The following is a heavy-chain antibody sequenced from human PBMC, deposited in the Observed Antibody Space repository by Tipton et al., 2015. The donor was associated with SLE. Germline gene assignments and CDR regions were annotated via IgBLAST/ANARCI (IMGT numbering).Heavy chain of an antibody. CDR1: DGSLGGYY. D-gene: IGHD2-8*01. CDR2: VSHSGRT. J-gene: IGHJ5*02. CDR3: ARRGTGDGTNPFDP. V-gene: IGHV4-34*01. Sequence: LRLSCAVYDGSLGGYYWSWIRQPPGKGLEWIGEVSHSGRTNYIASLKSRVTISIDTSKNQFSLRLNSVVAADTGVYYCARRGTGDGTNPFDPWGQGTLVTVSS.